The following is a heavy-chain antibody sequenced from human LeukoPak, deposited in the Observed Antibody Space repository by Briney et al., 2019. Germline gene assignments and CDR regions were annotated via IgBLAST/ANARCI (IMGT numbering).Heavy chain of an antibody. V-gene: IGHV3-21*01. Sequence: GGSLRLSCAASGFTFSHYSMNWVRQAPGKGLEWVSSISSDSRYIYYADSLKGRLTISRDNAKNSLYLQMNSLRAEDTAVYYCATDYAGNSLWYYYGLGVWGQGTTVTVSS. J-gene: IGHJ6*02. D-gene: IGHD4-23*01. CDR2: ISSDSRYI. CDR1: GFTFSHYS. CDR3: ATDYAGNSLWYYYGLGV.